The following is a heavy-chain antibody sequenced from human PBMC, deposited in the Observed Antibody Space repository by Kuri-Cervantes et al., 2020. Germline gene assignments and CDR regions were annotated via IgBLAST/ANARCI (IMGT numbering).Heavy chain of an antibody. D-gene: IGHD5-12*01. J-gene: IGHJ4*02. CDR3: AKDSSPIVATIGNLDY. Sequence: GGSLRLSCAASGFIFDDYAIHWVRQGPGKGLEWVSGITWDSGDTGYADSVKGRFTISRDNSKNTLYLQMNSLRAEDTAVYYCAKDSSPIVATIGNLDYWGQGTLVTVSS. CDR1: GFIFDDYA. CDR2: ITWDSGDT. V-gene: IGHV3-9*01.